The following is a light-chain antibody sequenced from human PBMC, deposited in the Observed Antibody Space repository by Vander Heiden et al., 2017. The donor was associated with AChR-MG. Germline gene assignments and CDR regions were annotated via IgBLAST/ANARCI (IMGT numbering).Light chain of an antibody. V-gene: IGLV3-19*01. CDR2: GKN. CDR3: NSRDSSGNHVV. Sequence: SSELTQDPAVAVALGQTVRITVQGDSLRSYYASWYQQKPGQAPVLVIYGKNNRPSGIPDRFSGSSSGNTASLTITGAQAEDEADYYCNSRDSSGNHVVFGGGTKLTVL. J-gene: IGLJ2*01. CDR1: SLRSYY.